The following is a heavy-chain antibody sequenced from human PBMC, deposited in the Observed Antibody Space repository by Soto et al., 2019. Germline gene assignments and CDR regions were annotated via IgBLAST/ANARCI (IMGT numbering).Heavy chain of an antibody. CDR1: GFMFNNYA. Sequence: PGGSLRLSCAACGFMFNNYAMSWVRQAPGKGLEWVSTVSVSGVTTYYADSLKGRFTISRDNSKKTVYLQMNRLRADETAIYYCAKGLYYYDSSGYRRFEYWGRRTLVAVFS. J-gene: IGHJ4*02. D-gene: IGHD3-22*01. CDR3: AKGLYYYDSSGYRRFEY. CDR2: VSVSGVTT. V-gene: IGHV3-23*01.